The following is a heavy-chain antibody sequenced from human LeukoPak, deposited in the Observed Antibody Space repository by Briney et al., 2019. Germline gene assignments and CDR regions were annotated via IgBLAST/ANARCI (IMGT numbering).Heavy chain of an antibody. J-gene: IGHJ3*02. CDR1: GYTFTGYY. V-gene: IGHV1-2*02. Sequence: GASVNVSCKASGYTFTGYYMHWVRQAPGQGLEWMGWINPNSGGTNYAQKFQGRVTMTRDTSISTAYMELSRLRSDDTAVYYCASLYYYDSSGVIDAFDIWGQGTMVTVSS. CDR2: INPNSGGT. D-gene: IGHD3-22*01. CDR3: ASLYYYDSSGVIDAFDI.